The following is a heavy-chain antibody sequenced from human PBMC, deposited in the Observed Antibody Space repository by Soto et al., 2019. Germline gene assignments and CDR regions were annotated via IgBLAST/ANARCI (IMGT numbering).Heavy chain of an antibody. J-gene: IGHJ6*02. V-gene: IGHV1-69*12. D-gene: IGHD6-19*01. CDR1: GGTFSNYT. Sequence: QVQLVQSGAEVKKPGSSVEVSCKVSGGTFSNYTIDWVRLAPGHGLEWMGGIVHIFGTTYYTQKFQGRATIIADASTTTAYLERSSLRSEDTAIYYCARVEAVAGLYNYHGLDVWGQGTAVTVSS. CDR3: ARVEAVAGLYNYHGLDV. CDR2: IVHIFGTT.